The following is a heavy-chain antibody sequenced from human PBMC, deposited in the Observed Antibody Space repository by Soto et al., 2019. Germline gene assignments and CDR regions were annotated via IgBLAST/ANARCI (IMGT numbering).Heavy chain of an antibody. D-gene: IGHD1-1*01. V-gene: IGHV3-21*06. CDR2: ISSTTNYI. CDR1: GFPFTMYS. Sequence: GGSLRLSCAGSGFPFTMYSMNLVRQSPGKGLEWVSSISSTTNYIYYGDSMKGRFTISRDNAKNSLYLEMNSLRAEDTAVYYCARESEHRNSNFDYSGQGILFTVSS. J-gene: IGHJ4*02. CDR3: ARESEHRNSNFDY.